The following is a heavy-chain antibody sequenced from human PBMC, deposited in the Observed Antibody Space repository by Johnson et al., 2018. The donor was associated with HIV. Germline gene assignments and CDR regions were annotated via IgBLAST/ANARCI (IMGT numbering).Heavy chain of an antibody. D-gene: IGHD6-13*01. CDR1: GFTFSSYW. J-gene: IGHJ3*02. CDR3: ASERIGNGSNGDAFDI. V-gene: IGHV3-74*02. CDR2: INRDGGST. Sequence: VQLVESGGGLVQPGGSLRLSCAASGFTFSSYWMHWVRQAPGKGLVWVSRINRDGGSTSYADSVMGRFTISRDNAKNSLYLQMNSLRAEDTAVYYCASERIGNGSNGDAFDIWGQGTMVTVSS.